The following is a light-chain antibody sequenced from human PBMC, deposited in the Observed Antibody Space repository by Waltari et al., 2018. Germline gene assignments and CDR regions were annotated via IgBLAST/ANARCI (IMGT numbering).Light chain of an antibody. CDR3: QKYDRLPAT. CDR2: GAS. Sequence: SCRASQSFSRCLAWYQQKPGQAPRLLIYGASTRATGIPDRFSGSGSGTDFSLTISRLEPEDFAVYYCQKYDRLPATFGQGTKVEIK. J-gene: IGKJ1*01. V-gene: IGKV3-20*01. CDR1: QSFSRC.